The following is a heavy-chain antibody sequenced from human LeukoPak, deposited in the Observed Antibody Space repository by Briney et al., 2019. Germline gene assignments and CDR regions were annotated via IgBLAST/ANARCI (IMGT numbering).Heavy chain of an antibody. Sequence: SVKVSCKASGGTFSSYAISWVRQAPGQGLEWMGRIIPIFGTANYAQKFQGRVTITTDESTSTAYMELSSLRSEDTAVYYCARDYYYDSSGYYDAFDIWGQGTMVTVSS. CDR1: GGTFSSYA. J-gene: IGHJ3*02. CDR2: IIPIFGTA. V-gene: IGHV1-69*05. D-gene: IGHD3-22*01. CDR3: ARDYYYDSSGYYDAFDI.